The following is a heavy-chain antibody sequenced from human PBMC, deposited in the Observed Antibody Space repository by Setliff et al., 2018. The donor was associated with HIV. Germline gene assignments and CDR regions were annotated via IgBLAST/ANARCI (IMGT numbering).Heavy chain of an antibody. CDR3: ATAPGYYDSSPFDW. D-gene: IGHD3-22*01. V-gene: IGHV3-15*07. CDR1: GFTFSNAW. J-gene: IGHJ4*02. CDR2: IKSKTDGGTT. Sequence: GGSLRLSCAASGFTFSNAWMNWVRQAPGKGLEWVGHIKSKTDGGTTDYAAPVRGRFTFSRDDSKNTVYLQMNSLKTEDTAVYYCATAPGYYDSSPFDWWGPGTLVTVSS.